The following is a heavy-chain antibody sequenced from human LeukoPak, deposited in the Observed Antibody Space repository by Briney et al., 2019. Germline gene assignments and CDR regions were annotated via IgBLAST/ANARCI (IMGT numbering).Heavy chain of an antibody. Sequence: NSSETLSLTCTVSSASFSSYYWSWIRQPPGKGLEWIGYFRNSGFTKYNASLKSRVTISIDTSQNQFSLKLTSVTAADTAVYYCARHGQQLENNAFDMWGQGTMVTVSS. CDR1: SASFSSYY. J-gene: IGHJ3*02. CDR3: ARHGQQLENNAFDM. V-gene: IGHV4-59*08. CDR2: FRNSGFT. D-gene: IGHD6-13*01.